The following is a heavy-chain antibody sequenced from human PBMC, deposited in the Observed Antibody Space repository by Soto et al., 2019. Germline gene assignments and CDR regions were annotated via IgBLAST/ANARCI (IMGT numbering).Heavy chain of an antibody. CDR1: GGTCGGYS. D-gene: IGHD6-19*01. CDR3: AREGYSSGWYGYYGMDV. J-gene: IGHJ6*02. V-gene: IGHV3-48*02. Sequence: RDRCGVSGGTCGGYSGSRISKETGKGLEWVSYISSSSSTIYYADSVKGRFTISRDNAKNSLYLQMNSLRDEDTAVYYCAREGYSSGWYGYYGMDVWGQGTTVTVSS. CDR2: ISSSSSTI.